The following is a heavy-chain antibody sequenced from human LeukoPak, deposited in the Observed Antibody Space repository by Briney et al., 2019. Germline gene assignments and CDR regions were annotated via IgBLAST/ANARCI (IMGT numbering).Heavy chain of an antibody. V-gene: IGHV4-34*01. Sequence: SETLSLTCAVYGGSFSGYYWSWLRQPPGKGLKGIGEINHSGSTNYNPSLKSRVTISVDTSKNQFSLKLSSVTAADTAVYYCARGGMYRRWLQFWFDPWGQGTLVTVSS. CDR2: INHSGST. CDR3: ARGGMYRRWLQFWFDP. CDR1: GGSFSGYY. J-gene: IGHJ5*02. D-gene: IGHD5-24*01.